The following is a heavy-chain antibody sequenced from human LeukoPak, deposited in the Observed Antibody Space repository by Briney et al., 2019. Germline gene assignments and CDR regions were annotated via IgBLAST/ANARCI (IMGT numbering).Heavy chain of an antibody. Sequence: PGGSLRLSCADSGFTFTNAWMSWVRQAPGKGLEWIGRIKSKTDGETTNYAEPVRGRFTISGDDSKSAVYLQMNSLKIEDTAVYYCTTDLGTYYHGSQRLIPIDYWGQGTLVTVSS. CDR3: TTDLGTYYHGSQRLIPIDY. CDR2: IKSKTDGETT. J-gene: IGHJ4*02. CDR1: GFTFTNAW. V-gene: IGHV3-15*01. D-gene: IGHD3-10*01.